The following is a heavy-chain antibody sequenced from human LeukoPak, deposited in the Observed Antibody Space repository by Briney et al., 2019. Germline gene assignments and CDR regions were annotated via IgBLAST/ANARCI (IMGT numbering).Heavy chain of an antibody. CDR1: GYSFTNYW. Sequence: GESLKISCKGSGYSFTNYWIGWVRQMPGKGLEWMGIIYPGDSSTRYSPSFQGHVTISADKSISTAYLQWSSLKASDTAMYYCARLGRYDNSGYYYAYWGQGIQVTVSS. J-gene: IGHJ4*02. D-gene: IGHD3-22*01. CDR2: IYPGDSST. V-gene: IGHV5-51*01. CDR3: ARLGRYDNSGYYYAY.